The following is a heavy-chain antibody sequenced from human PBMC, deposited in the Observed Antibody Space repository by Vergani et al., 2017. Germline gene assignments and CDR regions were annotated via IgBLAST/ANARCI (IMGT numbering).Heavy chain of an antibody. D-gene: IGHD1-26*01. CDR1: GHTFTSYA. CDR2: INAGHGNT. CDR3: AREATGSYGGGFDY. V-gene: IGHV1-3*01. J-gene: IGHJ4*02. Sequence: QVQLVQSGAEVKKPGASVKVSCKASGHTFTSYAMHWVRQAPGQRPEWMGWINAGHGNTKYSQKFQGRVTITRDTSASTAYMELSSLRSEDTAVYYCAREATGSYGGGFDYWGQGTLVTVSS.